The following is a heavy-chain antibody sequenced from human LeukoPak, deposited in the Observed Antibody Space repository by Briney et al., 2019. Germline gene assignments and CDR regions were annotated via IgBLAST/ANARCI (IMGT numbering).Heavy chain of an antibody. CDR1: GFTVSSCY. D-gene: IGHD6-13*01. Sequence: GGSLRLSCAASGFTVSSCYMSWVRQAPGKGLEYVSVIYSGGNTYYAGSVKGRFTISRGNSKNTVYLQMNSLRAEDTAVYYCARLIAATGRLYFDYWGQGTLVTVSS. V-gene: IGHV3-53*01. CDR3: ARLIAATGRLYFDY. J-gene: IGHJ4*02. CDR2: IYSGGNT.